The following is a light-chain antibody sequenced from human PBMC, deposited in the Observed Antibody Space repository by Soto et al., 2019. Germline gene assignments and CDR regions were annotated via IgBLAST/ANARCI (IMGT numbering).Light chain of an antibody. J-gene: IGKJ1*01. Sequence: TLSVVPGERATLSCRASQSVSSNLAWYQQKPGQAPRLLTYGASTRATGIPARFSGSGSGTEFTLTISSLQPEDLAVYYCQQYYHWPRTFGQGTRWIS. CDR1: QSVSSN. CDR2: GAS. V-gene: IGKV3-15*01. CDR3: QQYYHWPRT.